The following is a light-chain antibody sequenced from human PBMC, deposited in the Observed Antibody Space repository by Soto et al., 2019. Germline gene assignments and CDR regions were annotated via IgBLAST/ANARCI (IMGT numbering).Light chain of an antibody. CDR1: SSDVGGYDS. CDR3: TSYAGSNAVV. Sequence: QSALTQPPSASGSPGQSVTISCTGTSSDVGGYDSVSWYQQHPGKAPKLLIYEVTKRPSGVPDRFSGSKSGNTASLTVSGLQADDEADYYCTSYAGSNAVVFGGGTKLTVL. J-gene: IGLJ2*01. CDR2: EVT. V-gene: IGLV2-8*01.